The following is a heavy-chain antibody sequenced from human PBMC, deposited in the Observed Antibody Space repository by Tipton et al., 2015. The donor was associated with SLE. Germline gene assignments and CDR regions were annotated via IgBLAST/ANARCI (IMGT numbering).Heavy chain of an antibody. V-gene: IGHV4-61*09. J-gene: IGHJ5*02. CDR3: ARGVVKYYGNVGPDWFDP. CDR2: AYIRGST. Sequence: TLSLTCSVSGGSISSGNYYWTFIRQSATRGLEWIGHAYIRGSTNYGPDYNPSLKSRVTISVDMSKDQFSLRLTSANVADTAVYYCARGVVKYYGNVGPDWFDPWGQGAQVIVSS. D-gene: IGHD3-16*01. CDR1: GGSISSGNYY.